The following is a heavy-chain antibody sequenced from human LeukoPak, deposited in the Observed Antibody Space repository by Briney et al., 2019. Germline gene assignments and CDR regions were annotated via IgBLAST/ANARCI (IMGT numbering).Heavy chain of an antibody. CDR1: GGTFRSYA. CDR3: ASRVDYVWGSYRYHDY. CDR2: LIPIFGTA. Sequence: ASVKVSCKASGGTFRSYAISWVRQAPGQGLEWMGGLIPIFGTANYAQKFQGRVTITADKSTSTAYMELSSLRSEDTAVYYCASRVDYVWGSYRYHDYWGQGTLVTVSS. J-gene: IGHJ4*02. D-gene: IGHD3-16*02. V-gene: IGHV1-69*06.